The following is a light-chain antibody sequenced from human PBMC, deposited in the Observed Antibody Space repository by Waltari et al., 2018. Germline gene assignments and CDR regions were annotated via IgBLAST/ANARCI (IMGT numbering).Light chain of an antibody. Sequence: EIVLTQSPATLSLSPGERATLSCRASQNVNSYLIWYQQKPGQAPRLLIYDAFNRATGIPASFSGSGSGTDFTLTISSLEPEDFADYYCQQRANWPITFGQGTRLEIK. CDR3: QQRANWPIT. J-gene: IGKJ5*01. V-gene: IGKV3-11*01. CDR2: DAF. CDR1: QNVNSY.